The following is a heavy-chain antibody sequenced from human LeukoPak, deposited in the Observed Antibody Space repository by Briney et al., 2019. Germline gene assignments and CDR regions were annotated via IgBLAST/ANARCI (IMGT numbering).Heavy chain of an antibody. D-gene: IGHD6-13*01. CDR3: ARHEPYSSSWADFDY. CDR1: GGSISSYY. Sequence: SETLSLTCTVSGGSISSYYWSWIRQPPGKGLEWIGYIYSSGSTNYNPSLKSRVTISVDTSKNQFSLKLSSVTAADTAVYYCARHEPYSSSWADFDYWGQGNPGHRLL. J-gene: IGHJ4*02. V-gene: IGHV4-59*08. CDR2: IYSSGST.